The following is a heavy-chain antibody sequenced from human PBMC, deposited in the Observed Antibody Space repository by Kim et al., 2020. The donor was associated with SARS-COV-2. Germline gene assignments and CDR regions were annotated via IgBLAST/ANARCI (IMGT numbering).Heavy chain of an antibody. D-gene: IGHD6-13*01. CDR2: INHSGST. CDR3: ARVVQQLPNYYYGMDV. V-gene: IGHV4-34*01. Sequence: SETLSLTCAVYGGSFSGYYWSWIRQPPGKGLEWIGEINHSGSTNYNPSLKSRVTISVDTSKNQFSLKLSSVTAADTAVYYCARVVQQLPNYYYGMDVWGQGTTVTVSS. J-gene: IGHJ6*02. CDR1: GGSFSGYY.